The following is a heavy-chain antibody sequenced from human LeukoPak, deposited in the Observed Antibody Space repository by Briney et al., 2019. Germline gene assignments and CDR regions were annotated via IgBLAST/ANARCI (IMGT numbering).Heavy chain of an antibody. CDR3: ANSGYSYGRTFDY. V-gene: IGHV1-69-2*01. D-gene: IGHD5-18*01. CDR1: GYTFTDYY. J-gene: IGHJ4*02. Sequence: ASVKISCKVSGYTFTDYYMHWVQQAPGKGLEWMGLVDPEDGETIYAEKFQGRVTITADTSTDTAYMELSSLRSEDTAVYYCANSGYSYGRTFDYWGQGTLVTASS. CDR2: VDPEDGET.